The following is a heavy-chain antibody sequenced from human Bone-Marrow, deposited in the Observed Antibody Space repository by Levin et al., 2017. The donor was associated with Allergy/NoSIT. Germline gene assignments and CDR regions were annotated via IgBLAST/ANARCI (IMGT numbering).Heavy chain of an antibody. D-gene: IGHD4-23*01. CDR2: LWYDGSHQ. CDR3: VKALGGGNSPAGFDH. V-gene: IGHV3-33*07. Sequence: SGGSLRLSCTASGFNFRSYGMYWVRQAPGKGLEWVAGLWYDGSHQNYADSVKGRFTISRDNPRNTLFLQMTNLRAEDTAVYYCVKALGGGNSPAGFDHWGQGALVTVSS. CDR1: GFNFRSYG. J-gene: IGHJ4*02.